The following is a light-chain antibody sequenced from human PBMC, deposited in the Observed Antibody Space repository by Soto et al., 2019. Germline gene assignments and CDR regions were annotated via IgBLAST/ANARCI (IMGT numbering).Light chain of an antibody. CDR3: MQALRTPLT. CDR1: QSLLHSNGYNY. CDR2: LGS. V-gene: IGKV2-28*01. J-gene: IGKJ4*01. Sequence: DIVMTQSPLSLPVTPGEPASISCRSSQSLLHSNGYNYLDWYLQKPGQSPQLLIYLGSNRASGVPDRFSGSGSGTDFTLKISRVEAEDVGVYYWMQALRTPLTFGGGTKVDIK.